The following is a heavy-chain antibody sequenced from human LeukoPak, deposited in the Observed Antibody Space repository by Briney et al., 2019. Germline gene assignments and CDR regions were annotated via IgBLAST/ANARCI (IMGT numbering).Heavy chain of an antibody. J-gene: IGHJ5*02. CDR1: GYSFTTYV. CDR2: INAGNGNT. Sequence: GASVKVSCKAFGYSFTTYVMHWVRQAPGQRLEWMGWINAGNGNTKYSQKFQGRVTISRDTSASTAYIELSSLRSEDTAVYYCARDTGLGRYYDSTGYYDGGRWFDPWGQGTLVTVSS. V-gene: IGHV1-3*01. CDR3: ARDTGLGRYYDSTGYYDGGRWFDP. D-gene: IGHD3-22*01.